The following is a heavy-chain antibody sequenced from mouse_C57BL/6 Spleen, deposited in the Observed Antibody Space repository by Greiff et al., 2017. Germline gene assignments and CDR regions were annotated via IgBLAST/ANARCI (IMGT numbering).Heavy chain of an antibody. V-gene: IGHV1-77*01. CDR2: IYPGDGST. CDR1: GYTFTDYS. CDR3: ARGEYDRTWFDY. Sequence: QVQLQQSDAELVKPGASVKISCKASGYTFTDYSMHWVKQRPGQGLEWIGEIYPGDGSTNYNEKFKGKATLTADKSSSTAYMQLNSLTSEDSAVYVCARGEYDRTWFDYWGQGTLVTVSA. D-gene: IGHD2-14*01. J-gene: IGHJ3*01.